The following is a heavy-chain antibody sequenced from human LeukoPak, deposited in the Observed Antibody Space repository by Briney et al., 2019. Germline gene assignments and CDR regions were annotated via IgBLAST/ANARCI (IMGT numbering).Heavy chain of an antibody. V-gene: IGHV3-66*01. J-gene: IGHJ4*02. CDR1: GFTVSNYY. CDR3: ARGPSLGASAEGPYDY. CDR2: IYTDGSV. Sequence: GGSLRLSCAASGFTVSNYYLNWVRQAPGKGLEWVSVIYTDGSVYYADSVKGRFTISRDTSKNIVSLQMNSLRADDTAVYFCARGPSLGASAEGPYDYWGQGTLVSVSS. D-gene: IGHD6-13*01.